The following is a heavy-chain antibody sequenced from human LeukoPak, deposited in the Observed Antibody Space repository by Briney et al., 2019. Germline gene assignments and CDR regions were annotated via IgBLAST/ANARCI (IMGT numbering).Heavy chain of an antibody. D-gene: IGHD3-22*01. CDR2: ISAYNGNT. Sequence: GASVKVSCKASGYTFTSYGISWVRQAPGQGLEWMGWISAYNGNTNYAQKLQGRVTMTTDTSTSTAYTELRSLRSDDTAVYYCARYSLFYDSSGFFDYWGQGTLVTVSS. J-gene: IGHJ4*02. CDR1: GYTFTSYG. V-gene: IGHV1-18*01. CDR3: ARYSLFYDSSGFFDY.